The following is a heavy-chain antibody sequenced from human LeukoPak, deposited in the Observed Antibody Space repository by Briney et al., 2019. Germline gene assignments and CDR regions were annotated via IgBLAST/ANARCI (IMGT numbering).Heavy chain of an antibody. Sequence: GASVKVSCKASGYTFTGYYMHWVRQAPGQGLEWMGWINPNSGGTNYAQKFQGRVTMTRDTSISTAYMELSRLRSDDTAVYYCARARRITIFGVALVNDAFDIWGQGTMVTVSS. CDR3: ARARRITIFGVALVNDAFDI. D-gene: IGHD3-3*01. CDR2: INPNSGGT. V-gene: IGHV1-2*02. CDR1: GYTFTGYY. J-gene: IGHJ3*02.